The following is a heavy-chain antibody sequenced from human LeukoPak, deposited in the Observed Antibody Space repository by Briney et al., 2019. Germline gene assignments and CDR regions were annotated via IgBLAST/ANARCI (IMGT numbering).Heavy chain of an antibody. CDR3: AKGPTWGFDY. CDR2: ISSSISTI. Sequence: GGSLRLACAASGFTFSSYSMNWVRQAPGKGLECVSYISSSISTIYYADSVKGRFTISRDNAKNSLYLQMNSLRDEDTAVYYCAKGPTWGFDYWGQGTLVTVSS. V-gene: IGHV3-48*02. J-gene: IGHJ4*02. D-gene: IGHD7-27*01. CDR1: GFTFSSYS.